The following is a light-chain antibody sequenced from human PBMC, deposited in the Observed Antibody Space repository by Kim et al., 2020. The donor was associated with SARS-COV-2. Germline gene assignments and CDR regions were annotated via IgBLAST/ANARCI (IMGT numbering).Light chain of an antibody. CDR2: DTT. Sequence: QAVVTQEPSLTVSPGGTVTLTCGSSTGAVTSGHYPYWFQQKPGQAPRTLIFDTTNKHSWTPARFSGSLLGGKAALTLSGAQPEDEAEYYCLLSYSGWVFGGETQLTVL. CDR1: TGAVTSGHY. V-gene: IGLV7-46*01. J-gene: IGLJ3*02. CDR3: LLSYSGWV.